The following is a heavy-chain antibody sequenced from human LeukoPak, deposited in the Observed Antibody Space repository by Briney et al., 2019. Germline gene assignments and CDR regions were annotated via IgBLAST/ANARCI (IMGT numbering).Heavy chain of an antibody. Sequence: GGSLRLSCAAAGFTCSCYWMSWVRQAPGKGLEWVANIKQDGSEKYYVDSVKGRFTISRDNAKNSLYLQMNSLRAEDTAVYYCARTIVVVPAASYYFDYWGQGTLVTVSS. D-gene: IGHD2-2*01. CDR3: ARTIVVVPAASYYFDY. V-gene: IGHV3-7*01. CDR1: GFTCSCYW. J-gene: IGHJ4*02. CDR2: IKQDGSEK.